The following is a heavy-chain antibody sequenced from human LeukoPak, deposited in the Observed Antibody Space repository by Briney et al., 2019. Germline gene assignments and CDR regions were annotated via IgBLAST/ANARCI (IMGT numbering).Heavy chain of an antibody. CDR1: GYTFTNYG. J-gene: IGHJ4*02. CDR3: AKGDYYDGSGSFDY. D-gene: IGHD3-22*01. Sequence: ASVKVSCKASGYTFTNYGINWVRQAPGQGLEWMGWIGTYNGNTNYAQRFQGRVTMTTDTSTSTVYMELRSLKSDDTAVYYCAKGDYYDGSGSFDYWGQGTLVTVSS. CDR2: IGTYNGNT. V-gene: IGHV1-18*01.